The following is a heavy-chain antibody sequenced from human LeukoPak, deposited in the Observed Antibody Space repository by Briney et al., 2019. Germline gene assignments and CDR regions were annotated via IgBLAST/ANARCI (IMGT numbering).Heavy chain of an antibody. J-gene: IGHJ4*02. CDR1: GGSISNYY. Sequence: PSETLSLTCTVSGGSISNYYWSWIRQPPGKHLEWIGYVSYSGSTNCNPSLKSRVTISIDTSKNQFSLRLTSVTAADTAVYYCARAHAYGYAGGFDSWGQGTLVSVSS. V-gene: IGHV4-59*01. D-gene: IGHD5-18*01. CDR3: ARAHAYGYAGGFDS. CDR2: VSYSGST.